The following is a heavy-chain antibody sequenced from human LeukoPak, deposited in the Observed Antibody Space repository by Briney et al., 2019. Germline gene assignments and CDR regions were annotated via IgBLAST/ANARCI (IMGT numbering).Heavy chain of an antibody. CDR3: ARDKWGGGWYSGCCAFDI. D-gene: IGHD2-15*01. J-gene: IGHJ3*02. V-gene: IGHV1-69*05. Sequence: GASVKVSCKASGYTFTSYGISWVRQAPGQGLEWMGGIIPIFGTANYAQKIQGRVTITTDESTSTAYMELSSLRSEDTAVYYCARDKWGGGWYSGCCAFDIWGQGTMVTVSS. CDR1: GYTFTSYG. CDR2: IIPIFGTA.